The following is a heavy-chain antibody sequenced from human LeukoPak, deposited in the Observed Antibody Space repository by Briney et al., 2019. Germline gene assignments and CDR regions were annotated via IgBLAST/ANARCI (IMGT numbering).Heavy chain of an antibody. CDR2: ISAYNGNT. CDR3: ARDPLFPVLRFLEWFPIDY. Sequence: GASVKVSCKASGGTFSSYAISWVRQAPGQGLEWMGWISAYNGNTNYAQKLQGRVTMTTDTSTSTAYMELRSLRSDDTAVYYCARDPLFPVLRFLEWFPIDYWGQGTLVTGSS. J-gene: IGHJ4*02. D-gene: IGHD3-3*01. V-gene: IGHV1-18*01. CDR1: GGTFSSYA.